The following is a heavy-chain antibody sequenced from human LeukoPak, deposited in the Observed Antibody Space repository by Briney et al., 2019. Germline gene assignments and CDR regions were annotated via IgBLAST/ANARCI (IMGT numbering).Heavy chain of an antibody. CDR1: GFAFSDFY. CDR2: ISNSGSTL. V-gene: IGHV3-11*01. Sequence: PGGSLRLSCAASGFAFSDFYMCWIRQAPGKGLEWISYISNSGSTLYYPDSVKGRFTISRDNDKNLLYLQMNSLRAGDTVVYYCARDGLGSYDYWGQGTLVTVSS. D-gene: IGHD3-10*01. CDR3: ARDGLGSYDY. J-gene: IGHJ4*02.